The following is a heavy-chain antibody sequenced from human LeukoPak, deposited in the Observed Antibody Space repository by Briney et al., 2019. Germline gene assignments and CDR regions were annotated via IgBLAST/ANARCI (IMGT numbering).Heavy chain of an antibody. Sequence: PSETLSLTCTVSGGSISSYYWGWIRQPPGKGLEWIGTIYYSGSTYSNPSLKSRVTISLDTSKNQFSLKLSSVTAADTAVYYCTFNLGSGSYAFDIWGQGTMVTVSS. CDR3: TFNLGSGSYAFDI. D-gene: IGHD3-10*01. V-gene: IGHV4-39*07. CDR2: IYYSGST. CDR1: GGSISSYY. J-gene: IGHJ3*02.